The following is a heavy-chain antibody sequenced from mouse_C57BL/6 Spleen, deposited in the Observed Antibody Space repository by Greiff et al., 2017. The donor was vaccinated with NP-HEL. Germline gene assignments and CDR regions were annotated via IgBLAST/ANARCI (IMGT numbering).Heavy chain of an antibody. CDR2: ISNLAYSI. V-gene: IGHV5-15*01. D-gene: IGHD1-1*01. J-gene: IGHJ4*01. CDR1: GFTFSDYG. CDR3: ARSDYGSSYDYAMDY. Sequence: EVQRVESGGGLVQPGGSLKLSCAASGFTFSDYGMAWVRQAPRKGPEWVAFISNLAYSIYYADTVTGRFTISRENAKNTLYLEMSSLRSEDTAMYYCARSDYGSSYDYAMDYWGQGTSVTVSS.